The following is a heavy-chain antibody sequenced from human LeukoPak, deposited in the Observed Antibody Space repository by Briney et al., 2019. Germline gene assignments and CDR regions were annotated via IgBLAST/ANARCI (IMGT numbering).Heavy chain of an antibody. CDR1: GYTLTSYY. CDR3: ASSRDGYNTIEN. J-gene: IGHJ4*02. D-gene: IGHD5-24*01. V-gene: IGHV1-46*03. Sequence: ASVKVSCKASGYTLTSYYMHWVRQAPGQGLEWMGMMNPSSGSTSYAQKLQGTATMTRDTSTSTVSMELSSLRAEDTAVYYRASSRDGYNTIENWGQGTLVTVSS. CDR2: MNPSSGST.